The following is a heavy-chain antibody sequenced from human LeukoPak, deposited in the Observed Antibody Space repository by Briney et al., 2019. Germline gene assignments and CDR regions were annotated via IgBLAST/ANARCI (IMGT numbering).Heavy chain of an antibody. D-gene: IGHD5-12*01. CDR2: ISGGGDPT. V-gene: IGHV3-23*01. CDR3: AKDPRGGYSGSWYFDY. Sequence: GGSLRLSCTASGFPFNNFVMSWVRQAPGKGLEWVSAISGGGDPTYYADSVKGRFTISRDNSKNTLYLQMNSLRAEDTAVYYCAKDPRGGYSGSWYFDYWGQGTLVTVSS. J-gene: IGHJ4*02. CDR1: GFPFNNFV.